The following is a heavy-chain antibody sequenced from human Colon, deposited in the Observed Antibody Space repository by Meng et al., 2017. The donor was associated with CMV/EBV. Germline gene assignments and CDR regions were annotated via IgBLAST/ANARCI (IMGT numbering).Heavy chain of an antibody. J-gene: IGHJ4*02. CDR1: GGTFSSYG. CDR3: ASRTYYDFWSGYVSY. Sequence: SGGTFSSYGISWVRQAPGQGLEWMGGITPIFGTANYAQKFQGRVTITTDESTSTAYMELSSLRSEDTAVYYCASRTYYDFWSGYVSYWGQGTLVTVSS. V-gene: IGHV1-69*05. CDR2: ITPIFGTA. D-gene: IGHD3-3*01.